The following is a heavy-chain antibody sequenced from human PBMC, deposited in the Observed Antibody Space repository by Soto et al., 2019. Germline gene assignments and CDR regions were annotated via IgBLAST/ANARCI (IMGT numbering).Heavy chain of an antibody. Sequence: SLRLSCAASGFTVSSNYMSWVRQAPGKGLEWVSAISGSGGSTYYADSVKGRFTISRDNSKNTLYLQMNSLRAEDTAVYYCARIPLPSYDFWSGYYFDYWGQGTLVTVSS. D-gene: IGHD3-3*01. CDR2: ISGSGGST. V-gene: IGHV3-23*01. CDR1: GFTVSSNY. CDR3: ARIPLPSYDFWSGYYFDY. J-gene: IGHJ4*02.